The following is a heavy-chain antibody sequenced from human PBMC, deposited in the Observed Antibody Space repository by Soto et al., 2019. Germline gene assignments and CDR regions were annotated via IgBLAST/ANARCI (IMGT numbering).Heavy chain of an antibody. D-gene: IGHD3-10*01. V-gene: IGHV1-18*01. CDR1: GYTFTSYG. J-gene: IGHJ6*02. CDR2: ISAYNGNT. Sequence: QVQLVQSGAEVKKPGASVKVSCKASGYTFTSYGISWVRQAPGQGLEWMGWISAYNGNTNYAQKLQGRVTMTTDTSTSTAYMELRSLRSDDTAVYYCARDEAVRGVMQGYGMDVWGQGTTVTVSS. CDR3: ARDEAVRGVMQGYGMDV.